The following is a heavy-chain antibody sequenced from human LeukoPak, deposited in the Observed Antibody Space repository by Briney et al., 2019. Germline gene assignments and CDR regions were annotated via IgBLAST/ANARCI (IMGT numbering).Heavy chain of an antibody. Sequence: ASVKVSCKASGYTFTSYAMNWVRQAPGQGLEWMGRINPNSGGTNYAQKFQGRVTMTRDTSISTAYMELSRLRSDDTAVYYCARALTDYDFWSGQTYYFDYWGQGTLVTVSS. CDR2: INPNSGGT. V-gene: IGHV1-2*06. J-gene: IGHJ4*02. CDR1: GYTFTSYA. D-gene: IGHD3-3*01. CDR3: ARALTDYDFWSGQTYYFDY.